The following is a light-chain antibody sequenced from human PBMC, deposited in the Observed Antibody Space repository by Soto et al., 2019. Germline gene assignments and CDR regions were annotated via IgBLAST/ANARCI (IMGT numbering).Light chain of an antibody. CDR2: GAS. Sequence: EIVMTQSPATLSVSPGERATLSGRASQSVSSNLAWYQQKPGQAPRLLIYGASTRATGIPARFSGSGSGTEFTLTISSLQSEDFSVYYCTQYNNWPLYTFGQGTQLEIK. CDR1: QSVSSN. V-gene: IGKV3-15*01. J-gene: IGKJ2*01. CDR3: TQYNNWPLYT.